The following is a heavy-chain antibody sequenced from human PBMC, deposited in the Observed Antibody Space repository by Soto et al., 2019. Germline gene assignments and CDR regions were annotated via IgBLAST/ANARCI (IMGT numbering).Heavy chain of an antibody. Sequence: QVQLVQSGAEVREPGASVNVSCKASGYSFSSLDINWVRQTTGQGLEWMGWMQPRDGRTGYAQKFQGRVTMTRDTSINTAYMELSSITSDDTAFYYCARGVTAGVDYWGQGTLVTVSS. V-gene: IGHV1-8*01. D-gene: IGHD1-26*01. CDR3: ARGVTAGVDY. J-gene: IGHJ4*02. CDR2: MQPRDGRT. CDR1: GYSFSSLD.